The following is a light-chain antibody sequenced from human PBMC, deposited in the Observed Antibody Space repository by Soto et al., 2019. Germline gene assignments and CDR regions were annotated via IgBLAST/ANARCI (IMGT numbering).Light chain of an antibody. Sequence: EIVLTQSPGTLSLSPGERATLSCRASQSVSSSYLAWYQQKPGQAPSLLIYGASSRAAGIPDRFSGGGSGRDVTQNISRLEPEDFAVYYCRQYGGSPYTFGQGTKLEIK. V-gene: IGKV3-20*01. J-gene: IGKJ2*01. CDR2: GAS. CDR3: RQYGGSPYT. CDR1: QSVSSSY.